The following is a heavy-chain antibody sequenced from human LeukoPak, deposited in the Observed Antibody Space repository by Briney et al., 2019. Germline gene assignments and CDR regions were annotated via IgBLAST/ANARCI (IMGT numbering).Heavy chain of an antibody. CDR3: ARVLRFLEWLSSFYYYGMDV. CDR1: EYTFTGYY. V-gene: IGHV1-2*02. CDR2: INPNSGGT. Sequence: ASVKVSCKASEYTFTGYYMHWVRQAPGQGLEWMGWINPNSGGTNYAQKFQGRVTMTRDTSISTAYMELSRLRSDDTAVYYCARVLRFLEWLSSFYYYGMDVWGQGTTVTVSS. D-gene: IGHD3-3*01. J-gene: IGHJ6*02.